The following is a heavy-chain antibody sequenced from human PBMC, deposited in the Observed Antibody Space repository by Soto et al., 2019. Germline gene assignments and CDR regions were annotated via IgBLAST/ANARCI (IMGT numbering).Heavy chain of an antibody. CDR2: TYYRSKWYN. J-gene: IGHJ6*02. Sequence: SQTLSLTFAISGDSVSSNSSAWNWIRQSPSRGLEWLGRTYYRSKWYNDYAVSVKSRITINPDTSKNQFSLQLNSVTPEDTAVYYCERDKRDTRPVAGTKGTQSTVFYYGMDVWGQGIKVTGSS. CDR1: GDSVSSNSSA. CDR3: ERDKRDTRPVAGTKGTQSTVFYYGMDV. V-gene: IGHV6-1*01. D-gene: IGHD6-19*01.